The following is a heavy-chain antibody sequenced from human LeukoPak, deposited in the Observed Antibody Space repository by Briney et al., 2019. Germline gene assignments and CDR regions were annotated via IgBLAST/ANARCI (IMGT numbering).Heavy chain of an antibody. D-gene: IGHD5-24*01. CDR1: GFRFSDYY. V-gene: IGHV3-11*04. CDR3: ARYFSQMTTNSDAFDI. Sequence: GGSLRLSCVTSGFRFSDYYMMWIRQAPGKGPEWVAHISSSAATTLYADSVKGRFTVSRDNAKNSLYLEMTSLRAEDTAVYYCARYFSQMTTNSDAFDIWGQGAMVTVSS. J-gene: IGHJ3*02. CDR2: ISSSAATT.